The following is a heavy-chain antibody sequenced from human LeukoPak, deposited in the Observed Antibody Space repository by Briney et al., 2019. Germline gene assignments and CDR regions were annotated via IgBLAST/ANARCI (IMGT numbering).Heavy chain of an antibody. CDR3: ASDGSGYSGFDY. CDR2: IYYSGST. Sequence: PSETLSLTCAVYGGSFSGYYWSWIRQPPGKGLEWIGYIYYSGSTYYNPSLKSRVTISVDTSKNQFSLKLSSVTAADTAVYYCASDGSGYSGFDYWGQGTLVTVSS. CDR1: GGSFSGYY. D-gene: IGHD3-22*01. V-gene: IGHV4-30-4*01. J-gene: IGHJ4*02.